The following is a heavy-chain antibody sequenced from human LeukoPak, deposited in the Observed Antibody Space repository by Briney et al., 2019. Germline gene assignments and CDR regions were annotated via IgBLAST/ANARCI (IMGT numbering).Heavy chain of an antibody. V-gene: IGHV3-23*01. J-gene: IGHJ3*02. CDR2: ISDSGGST. CDR1: GFTFSSYA. CDR3: AKDLRIKYSSSWYSAFDI. Sequence: PGGSLRLSCAASGFTFSSYAMSWVRQAPGKGLEWLSSISDSGGSTYYADSVKGRFTISRDNSKNTLYLQMNSLRAEDTAVYYCAKDLRIKYSSSWYSAFDIWGQGTMVTVSS. D-gene: IGHD6-13*01.